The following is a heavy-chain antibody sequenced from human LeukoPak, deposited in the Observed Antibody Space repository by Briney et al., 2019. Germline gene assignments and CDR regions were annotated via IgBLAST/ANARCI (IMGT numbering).Heavy chain of an antibody. D-gene: IGHD5-12*01. CDR2: ISYSGST. Sequence: SETLSLTCTVSGGSISSYYWGWIRQPPGKGLEWIGYISYSGSTNYNPSLKSRVTISVDTSKNQFSLKLSSVTAADTAVYYCAGYEKPYYFDYWGQGTLVIVSS. CDR1: GGSISSYY. V-gene: IGHV4-59*01. CDR3: AGYEKPYYFDY. J-gene: IGHJ4*02.